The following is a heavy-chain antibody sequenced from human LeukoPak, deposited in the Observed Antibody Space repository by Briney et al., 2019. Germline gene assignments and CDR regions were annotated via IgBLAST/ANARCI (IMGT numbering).Heavy chain of an antibody. CDR1: GFTFSSYS. V-gene: IGHV3-21*01. J-gene: IGHJ3*02. CDR2: ISSSSYI. D-gene: IGHD3-22*01. CDR3: ARSRLDYYDGSGYPYAFDI. Sequence: GGSLRLSCAASGFTFSSYSMNWVRQAPGKGLEWVSSISSSSYIYYADSVKGRFTISRDNAKNSLYLQMNSLRAEDTAVYYCARSRLDYYDGSGYPYAFDIWGQGTMVTVSS.